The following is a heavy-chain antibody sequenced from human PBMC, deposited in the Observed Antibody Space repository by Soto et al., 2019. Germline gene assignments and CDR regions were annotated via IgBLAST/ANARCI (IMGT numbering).Heavy chain of an antibody. D-gene: IGHD3-10*01. CDR3: ASEKGTYYYGSGSGESDAFDI. V-gene: IGHV1-69*02. CDR1: GGTFSSYT. CDR2: IIPILGIA. Sequence: SVKVSCKASGGTFSSYTISWVRQAPGQGLEWMGRIIPILGIANYAQKFQGRVTITADKSTSTAYMELSSLRSEDTAVYYCASEKGTYYYGSGSGESDAFDIWGQGTMVTVSS. J-gene: IGHJ3*02.